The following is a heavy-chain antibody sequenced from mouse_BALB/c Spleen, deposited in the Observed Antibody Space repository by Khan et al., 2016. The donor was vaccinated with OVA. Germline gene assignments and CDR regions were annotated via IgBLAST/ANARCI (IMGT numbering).Heavy chain of an antibody. CDR2: IFPGTDNT. V-gene: IGHV1S132*01. CDR1: GYIFTSYC. D-gene: IGHD3-2*02. J-gene: IGHJ2*01. Sequence: QVQLKESGAELVKPGASVKLSCTTSGYIFTSYCIHWVKQRSGQGLEWIARIFPGTDNTNYNEKFKDKATLTADTSSNTAYMQLSSLKSEDSAVYFCAREEALYYLDYWGQGTTLTVSS. CDR3: AREEALYYLDY.